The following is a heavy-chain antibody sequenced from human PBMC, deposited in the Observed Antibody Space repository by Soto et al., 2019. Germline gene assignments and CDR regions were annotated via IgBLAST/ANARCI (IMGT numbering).Heavy chain of an antibody. CDR3: ASSESAYYYYGMDV. J-gene: IGHJ6*02. CDR2: IYYSGST. V-gene: IGHV4-59*01. CDR1: GGSISSYY. Sequence: PSETLSLTCTVSGGSISSYYWSWIRQPPGKGLEWIGYIYYSGSTNYNPSLKSRVTISVDTSKNQFSLKLSSVTAADTAVYYCASSESAYYYYGMDVWGQGTTVTVS.